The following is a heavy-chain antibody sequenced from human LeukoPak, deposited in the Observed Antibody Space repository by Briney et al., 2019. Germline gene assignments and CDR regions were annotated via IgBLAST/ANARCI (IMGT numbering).Heavy chain of an antibody. J-gene: IGHJ4*02. CDR1: GYTFTSYG. V-gene: IGHV1-18*01. CDR2: ISAYNGST. Sequence: GASVKVSCKASGYTFTSYGISWVRQAPGQGLEWMGWISAYNGSTNYAQKLQGRVTMTTDTSTSTAYMELRSLRSDDTAVYYCAILYDSSGYYYATNFDYWGQGTLVTVSS. CDR3: AILYDSSGYYYATNFDY. D-gene: IGHD3-22*01.